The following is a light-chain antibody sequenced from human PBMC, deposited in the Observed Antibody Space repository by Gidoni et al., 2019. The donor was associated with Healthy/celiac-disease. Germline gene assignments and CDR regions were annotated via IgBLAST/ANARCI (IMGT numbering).Light chain of an antibody. CDR3: QAWDGSKVV. CDR2: QDS. CDR1: KLGDKY. J-gene: IGLJ2*01. Sequence: SYELTQPPSVSVTPGQTASITCSGDKLGDKYACWYQQKPGQSPVLVIYQDSKRPSGIPERFSGSNSGNTATLTISGTQAMDEADYYCQAWDGSKVVFGGGTKLTVL. V-gene: IGLV3-1*01.